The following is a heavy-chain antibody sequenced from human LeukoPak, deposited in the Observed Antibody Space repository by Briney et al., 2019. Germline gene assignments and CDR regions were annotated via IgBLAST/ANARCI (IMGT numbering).Heavy chain of an antibody. Sequence: PWGSLRLSCAASGFTFSSYAMSWVRQAPGKGLEWVSAISGSGGSTYYADSVRGRFTISRDNAENSLFLHMNSLRADDTAVYYCARESGTQSSLNVWGQGTLVTVSS. CDR2: ISGSGGST. CDR3: ARESGTQSSLNV. V-gene: IGHV3-23*01. CDR1: GFTFSSYA. J-gene: IGHJ4*02. D-gene: IGHD6-13*01.